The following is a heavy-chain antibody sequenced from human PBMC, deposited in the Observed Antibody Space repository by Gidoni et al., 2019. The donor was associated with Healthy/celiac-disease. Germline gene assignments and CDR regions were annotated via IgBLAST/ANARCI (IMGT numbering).Heavy chain of an antibody. CDR2: IYYSGST. V-gene: IGHV4-39*01. Sequence: QLQLQESGPGLVKPSETLSLTCTVSGCSISRSSYYWGWIRQPPGKGLEWIGSIYYSGSTYYNPSLKSRVTISVDTSKNQFSLKLSSVTAADTAVYYCARHHGSHIVVVTAISYWYFDLWGRGTLVTVSS. J-gene: IGHJ2*01. D-gene: IGHD2-21*02. CDR3: ARHHGSHIVVVTAISYWYFDL. CDR1: GCSISRSSYY.